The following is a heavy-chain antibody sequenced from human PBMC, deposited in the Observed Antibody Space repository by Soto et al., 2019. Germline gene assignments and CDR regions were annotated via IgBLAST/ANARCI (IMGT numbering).Heavy chain of an antibody. J-gene: IGHJ4*02. V-gene: IGHV3-15*01. CDR1: GFTFSSYA. CDR3: TTDLGPDSRIDY. D-gene: IGHD3-22*01. CDR2: IKSKTDGGTT. Sequence: VQLVESGGGVVQPGRSLRLSCAASGFTFSSYAMHWVRQAPGKGLEWVGRIKSKTDGGTTDYAAPVKGRFTISRDDSKNTLYLQMNSLKTEDTAVYYYTTDLGPDSRIDYWGQGTLVTVSS.